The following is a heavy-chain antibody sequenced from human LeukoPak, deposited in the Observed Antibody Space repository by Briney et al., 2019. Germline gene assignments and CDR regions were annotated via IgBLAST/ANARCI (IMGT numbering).Heavy chain of an antibody. V-gene: IGHV1-69*13. CDR3: ARPEYSSSSFDY. J-gene: IGHJ4*02. Sequence: ASVKVSCKASGGTFSSYAISWVRQAPGQGLEWMGGIIPIFGAANYAQKFQGRVTITADESTSTAYMELSSLRSEDTAVYYCARPEYSSSSFDYWGQGTLVTVSS. CDR2: IIPIFGAA. D-gene: IGHD6-6*01. CDR1: GGTFSSYA.